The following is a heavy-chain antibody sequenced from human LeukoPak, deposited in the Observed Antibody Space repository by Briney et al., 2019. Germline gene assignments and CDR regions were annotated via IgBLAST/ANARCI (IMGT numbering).Heavy chain of an antibody. CDR3: VRDMDV. CDR1: GFTSSNYW. J-gene: IGHJ6*02. Sequence: GGSLRLSCAASGFTSSNYWMTWVRQAPGKGLEWVANIKQDGSEKYYVDSVKGRFTISRDNAKNSLYLQMNSLRAEDRAVYYCVRDMDVWGQGTTVTVSS. CDR2: IKQDGSEK. V-gene: IGHV3-7*01.